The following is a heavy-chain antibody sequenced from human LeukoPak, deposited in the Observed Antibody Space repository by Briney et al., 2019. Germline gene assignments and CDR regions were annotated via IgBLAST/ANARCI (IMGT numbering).Heavy chain of an antibody. CDR2: ISGGGDGT. J-gene: IGHJ4*02. D-gene: IGHD1-26*01. Sequence: GESLRLSCAASGFIFSRYAMSWVRQAPGKGLEWVSAISGGGDGTYYADSVKGRFSISRDNSKNTLYLQMYSQRAEDTAVYYCAKEDGIVGAKELDYWGQGTLVIVSS. CDR1: GFIFSRYA. V-gene: IGHV3-23*01. CDR3: AKEDGIVGAKELDY.